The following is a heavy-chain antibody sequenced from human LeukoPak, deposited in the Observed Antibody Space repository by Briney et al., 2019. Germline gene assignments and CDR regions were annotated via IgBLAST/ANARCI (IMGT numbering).Heavy chain of an antibody. CDR1: GGSFSGYY. J-gene: IGHJ4*02. V-gene: IGHV4-34*01. CDR3: ESGTQQQWSSF. D-gene: IGHD3-10*01. CDR2: IYYSGTT. Sequence: SETLSLTCAVYGGSFSGYYWSWIRQPPGKGLEWIASIYYSGTTYYNPSLKSRVTISLDTSRNQFSLKLSSVTAADTAVYYCESGTQQQWSSFWGQGTLVTVSS.